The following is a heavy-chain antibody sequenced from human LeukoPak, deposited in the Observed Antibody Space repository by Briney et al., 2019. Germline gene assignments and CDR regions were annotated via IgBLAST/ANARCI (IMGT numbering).Heavy chain of an antibody. CDR1: GFTFSDYY. D-gene: IGHD5-24*01. CDR3: ARMAPQYYFDY. V-gene: IGHV3-11*01. J-gene: IGHJ4*02. CDR2: ISSSGSTI. Sequence: GGSLRLSCAASGFTFSDYYMSWIRQAPGKGLEWVSYISSSGSTIYYADSVKGRFTISRDNSKNTLYLQMNSLRAEDTAVYYCARMAPQYYFDYWGQGTLVTVSS.